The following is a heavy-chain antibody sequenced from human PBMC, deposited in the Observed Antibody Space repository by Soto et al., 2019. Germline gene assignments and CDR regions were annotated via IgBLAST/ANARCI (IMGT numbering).Heavy chain of an antibody. CDR3: ARVGYYVFVWRSYGLAH. J-gene: IGHJ4*02. D-gene: IGHD3-16*02. V-gene: IGHV1-2*02. Sequence: AASVKVSWKASGYIFAGYYMAWVRQAPGQGLEWMGWINPNGGATDYPPQFQDRVTMTRDMSITTAYMDLTRLTSDDTAVYYCARVGYYVFVWRSYGLAHSGQGTLVTGSS. CDR1: GYIFAGYY. CDR2: INPNGGAT.